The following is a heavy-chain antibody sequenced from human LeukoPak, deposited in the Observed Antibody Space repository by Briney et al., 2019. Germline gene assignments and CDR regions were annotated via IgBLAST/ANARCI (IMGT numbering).Heavy chain of an antibody. CDR1: GFTFSSYG. J-gene: IGHJ6*02. CDR3: AKKGSRWLLWPPVYGMDV. V-gene: IGHV3-30*18. CDR2: ISYDGSNK. D-gene: IGHD3-10*01. Sequence: PGGSLRLSCAASGFTFSSYGMHWVRQAPGKGLEWVAVISYDGSNKYYADSVKGRFTISRDNSKNTLYLQMNSLRAEDTAVYYCAKKGSRWLLWPPVYGMDVWGQGTTVAVSS.